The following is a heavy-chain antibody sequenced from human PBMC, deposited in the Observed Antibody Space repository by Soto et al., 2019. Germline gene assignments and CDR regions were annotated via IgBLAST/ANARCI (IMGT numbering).Heavy chain of an antibody. D-gene: IGHD5-12*01. CDR2: INPNSGGT. J-gene: IGHJ4*02. Sequence: ASVKVSCKASGYTFTGYYMHWVRQAPGQGLEWMGWINPNSGGTNYAQKFQGWVTMTSDTSISTAYMELSRLRSDDTAVYYCARDRDGYNTLDYWGRGTLVTVSS. V-gene: IGHV1-2*04. CDR3: ARDRDGYNTLDY. CDR1: GYTFTGYY.